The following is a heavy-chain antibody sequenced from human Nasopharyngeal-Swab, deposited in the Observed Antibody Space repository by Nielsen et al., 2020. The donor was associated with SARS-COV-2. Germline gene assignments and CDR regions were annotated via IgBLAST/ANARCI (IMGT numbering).Heavy chain of an antibody. CDR2: ITWNSGNI. Sequence: SLKISCAASGFTFDGYAMHWVRQAPGKDLEWVSGITWNSGNIGYADSVKGRFTISRDNAQKSLYLQMNSLRPEDTALYYCAKDAYDSLWSVHFDSWGQGTLVTVSS. J-gene: IGHJ4*02. CDR3: AKDAYDSLWSVHFDS. D-gene: IGHD3-22*01. V-gene: IGHV3-9*01. CDR1: GFTFDGYA.